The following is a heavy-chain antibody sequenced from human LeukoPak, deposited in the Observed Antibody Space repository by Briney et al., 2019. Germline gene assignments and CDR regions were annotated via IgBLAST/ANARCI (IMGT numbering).Heavy chain of an antibody. CDR1: GGSFSGYS. V-gene: IGHV4-34*01. CDR2: INHSGSN. D-gene: IGHD4-23*01. Sequence: SENLSLTGSGYGGSFSGYSWSWNPQPPGNGLQWIGEINHSGSNNDNQSLKSRLTITVDTSKKHFSLQMRPMTAANTAVYCCARGGGTYGGHGVVGYWGQGLLVTVSS. CDR3: ARGGGTYGGHGVVGY. J-gene: IGHJ4*02.